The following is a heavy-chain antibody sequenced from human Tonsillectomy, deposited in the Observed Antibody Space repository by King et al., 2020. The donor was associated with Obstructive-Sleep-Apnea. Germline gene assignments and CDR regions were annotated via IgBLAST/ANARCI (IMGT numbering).Heavy chain of an antibody. J-gene: IGHJ3*02. CDR1: GYTFSSYD. Sequence: VQLVESGAEVKKPGASVKVSCKSSGYTFSSYDINWVRQATGQGLEWMGWMNPNSGNTGYAQNFQGRVTITRNTSISTAYMELSSLRSEDTAVYYCARGRIYAFDIWGHGTMVTVSS. CDR3: ARGRIYAFDI. CDR2: MNPNSGNT. D-gene: IGHD2-21*01. V-gene: IGHV1-8*01.